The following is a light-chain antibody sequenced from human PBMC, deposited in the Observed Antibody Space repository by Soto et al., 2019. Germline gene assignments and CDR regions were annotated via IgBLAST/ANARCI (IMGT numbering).Light chain of an antibody. CDR1: TGAVTSGHY. J-gene: IGLJ2*01. Sequence: QAVVTQEPSLTVSPGGTVTLTCGSSTGAVTSGHYPFWFQQKPGQAPRTLIYDTSNTYSWTPARFSGSLPGGKAALTLSGAQPEDEAEYYCLLSYSDSVVFGGGTKLTVL. V-gene: IGLV7-46*01. CDR2: DTS. CDR3: LLSYSDSVV.